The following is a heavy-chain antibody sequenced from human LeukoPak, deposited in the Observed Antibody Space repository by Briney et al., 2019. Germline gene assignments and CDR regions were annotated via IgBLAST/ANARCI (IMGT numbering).Heavy chain of an antibody. CDR1: GFTFSSYW. CDR3: ARVEYDYVWGSYRREPYFDY. J-gene: IGHJ4*02. D-gene: IGHD3-16*02. V-gene: IGHV3-48*02. CDR2: ISSSSSTI. Sequence: HPGGSLRLSCAASGFTFSSYWMNWVRQAPGKGLEWVSYISSSSSTIYYADSVKGRFTISRDNAKNSLYLQMNSLRDEDTAVYYCARVEYDYVWGSYRREPYFDYWGQGTLVTVSS.